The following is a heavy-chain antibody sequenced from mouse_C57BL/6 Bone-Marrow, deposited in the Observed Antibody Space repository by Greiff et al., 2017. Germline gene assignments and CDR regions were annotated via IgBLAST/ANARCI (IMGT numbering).Heavy chain of an antibody. J-gene: IGHJ1*03. CDR2: INYDGSST. V-gene: IGHV5-16*01. Sequence: EVKVVESEGGLVQPGSSMKLSCTASGFTFSDYYMAWVRQVPEKGLEWVANINYDGSSTYYLDSLKSRFIISRDNAKNILYLQMSSLKSEDTATYYCARDRTTVVAHWYFDVWGTGTTVTVSS. CDR1: GFTFSDYY. D-gene: IGHD1-1*01. CDR3: ARDRTTVVAHWYFDV.